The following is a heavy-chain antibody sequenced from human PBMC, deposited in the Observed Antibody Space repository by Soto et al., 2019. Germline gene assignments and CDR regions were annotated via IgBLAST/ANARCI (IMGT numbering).Heavy chain of an antibody. CDR3: ARHRARIVGATNEGWFDP. CDR1: GGSISSSSYY. V-gene: IGHV4-39*01. CDR2: IYYSGST. D-gene: IGHD1-26*01. Sequence: SETLSLTCTVSGGSISSSSYYWGWIRQPPGKGLEWIGSIYYSGSTYYNPSLKSRVTISVDTSKNQFSLKLTSVTAADTAVYYCARHRARIVGATNEGWFDPWGQGTLVTVSS. J-gene: IGHJ5*02.